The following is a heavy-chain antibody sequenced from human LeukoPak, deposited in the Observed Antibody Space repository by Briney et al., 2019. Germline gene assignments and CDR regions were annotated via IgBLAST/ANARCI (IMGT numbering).Heavy chain of an antibody. CDR1: GYTFTSYG. J-gene: IGHJ6*03. Sequence: ASAKVSCKASGYTFTSYGISWVRQAPGQGLEWMGWISAYNGNTNYAQKLQGRVTMTTDTSTSTAYMELRSLRSDDTAVYYCARVGGYSYGLERYYYYMDVWGKGTTVTVSS. CDR3: ARVGGYSYGLERYYYYMDV. V-gene: IGHV1-18*01. D-gene: IGHD5-18*01. CDR2: ISAYNGNT.